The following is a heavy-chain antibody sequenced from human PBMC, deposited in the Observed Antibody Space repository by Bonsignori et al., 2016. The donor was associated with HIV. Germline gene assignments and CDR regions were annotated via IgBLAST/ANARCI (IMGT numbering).Heavy chain of an antibody. CDR2: IIPIFGTA. J-gene: IGHJ6*03. V-gene: IGHV1-69*01. D-gene: IGHD2-2*01. CDR3: ARVCISTNCYPGYYYMGV. Sequence: WVRQAPGQGLEWMGGIIPIFGTANHAQKFQGRVTITADESTSTAYMELSSLRSEDTAIYYCARVCISTNCYPGYYYMGVWGKGTTVTVSS.